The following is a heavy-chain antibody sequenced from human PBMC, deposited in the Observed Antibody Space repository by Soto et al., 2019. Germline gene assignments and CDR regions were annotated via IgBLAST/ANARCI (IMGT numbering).Heavy chain of an antibody. CDR1: GYTFTHYF. D-gene: IGHD1-7*01. Sequence: QVRLMQSRPEVRRPGASVTVSCKASGYTFTHYFIHWVRRAPGQGLEWMGYINPKSGDTHYSQTFRGRVSMTRDTSTDTANMGLSSLKSDDTAVYFCARVPGHKNSRGDFWGQGTPITVSS. CDR3: ARVPGHKNSRGDF. V-gene: IGHV1-2*02. CDR2: INPKSGDT. J-gene: IGHJ4*02.